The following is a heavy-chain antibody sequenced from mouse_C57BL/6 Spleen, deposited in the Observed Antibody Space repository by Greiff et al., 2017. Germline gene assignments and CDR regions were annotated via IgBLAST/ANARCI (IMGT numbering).Heavy chain of an antibody. J-gene: IGHJ3*01. D-gene: IGHD2-5*01. V-gene: IGHV1-82*01. Sequence: QVQLQQSGPELVKPGASVKISCKASGYAFSSSWMNWVKQRPGKGLEWIGRIYPGDGDTNYNGKFKGKATLTADKSSSTAYMQLSSLTSEDAAVYFCARWSNYLFAYWGQETLVTVSA. CDR1: GYAFSSSW. CDR3: ARWSNYLFAY. CDR2: IYPGDGDT.